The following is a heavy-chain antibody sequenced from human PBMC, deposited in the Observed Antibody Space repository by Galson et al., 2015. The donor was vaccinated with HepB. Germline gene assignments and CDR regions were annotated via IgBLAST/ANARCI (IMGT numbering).Heavy chain of an antibody. D-gene: IGHD3-3*01. CDR1: GFTFTNGW. J-gene: IGHJ6*02. CDR3: TTYFGVLTHPPSNYCGMDV. V-gene: IGHV3-15*01. CDR2: IKSKTDGGST. Sequence: SLRLSCAASGFTFTNGWMSWVRQAPGKGLEWVGRIKSKTDGGSTDYAAPVKGRFTISRDDSKATLYMQMNSLKTEDTAVYYCTTYFGVLTHPPSNYCGMDVWGPGTTASVSS.